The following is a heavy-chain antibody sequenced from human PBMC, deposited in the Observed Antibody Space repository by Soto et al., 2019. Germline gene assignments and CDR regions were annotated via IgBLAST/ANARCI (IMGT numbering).Heavy chain of an antibody. CDR3: AKAPRYYYDSSYYFDY. Sequence: GGSLRLSCAASGFTFSSYAMSWVRQAPGKGLEWVSAISGSGGSTYYADSVKGRFTISRDNSKNTLYLQMNSLRAEDTAVYYCAKAPRYYYDSSYYFDYWGQGTLVTVSS. CDR1: GFTFSSYA. D-gene: IGHD3-22*01. J-gene: IGHJ4*02. CDR2: ISGSGGST. V-gene: IGHV3-23*01.